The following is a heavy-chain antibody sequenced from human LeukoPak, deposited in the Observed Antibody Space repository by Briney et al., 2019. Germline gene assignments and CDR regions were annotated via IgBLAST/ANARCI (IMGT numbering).Heavy chain of an antibody. CDR1: GGTFSNYA. D-gene: IGHD6-25*01. CDR2: IIPIFGIP. CDR3: GLSGNYYYYYMDV. V-gene: IGHV1-69*13. Sequence: SVKVSCKASGGTFSNYAISWVRQAPGQGLEWMGGIIPIFGIPDSAQKFQGRLTITADESTTTAYMELSSLRSDDTAIYYCGLSGNYYYYYMDVWGKGTTVTISS. J-gene: IGHJ6*03.